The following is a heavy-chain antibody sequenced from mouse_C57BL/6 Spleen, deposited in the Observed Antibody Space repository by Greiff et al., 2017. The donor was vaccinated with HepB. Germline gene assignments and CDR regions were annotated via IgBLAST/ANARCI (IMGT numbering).Heavy chain of an antibody. V-gene: IGHV1-22*01. J-gene: IGHJ2*01. CDR1: GYTFTDYN. CDR3: ARDEYGNYLFDY. Sequence: VQLQQSGPELVKPGASVKMSCKASGYTFTDYNMHWVKQSHGKSLEWIGYINPNNGGTSYNQKFKGKATLTVNKSSSTAYMELRSLTSEDSAVYYCARDEYGNYLFDYWGQGTTLTVSS. D-gene: IGHD2-1*01. CDR2: INPNNGGT.